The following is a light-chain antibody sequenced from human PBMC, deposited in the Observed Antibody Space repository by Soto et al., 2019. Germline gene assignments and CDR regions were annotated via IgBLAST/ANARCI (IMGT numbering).Light chain of an antibody. CDR3: QQYNNWPPWT. Sequence: ILMTQSPATLSVSPGERATLSCRASQSVSNNLAWYQQKPGQAPRLLIYDASTRATGIPARFSGSWSGIEFTLTISGLQSEDFAVYYCQQYNNWPPWTVGQGTKVEIK. CDR2: DAS. V-gene: IGKV3-15*01. J-gene: IGKJ1*01. CDR1: QSVSNN.